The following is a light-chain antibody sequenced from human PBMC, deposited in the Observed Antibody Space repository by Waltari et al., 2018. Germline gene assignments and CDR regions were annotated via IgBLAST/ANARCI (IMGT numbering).Light chain of an antibody. J-gene: IGLJ2*01. CDR3: SSYTSSNTLL. V-gene: IGLV2-14*03. CDR2: DVS. CDR1: NSDVGGYNY. Sequence: QSALTQPASVSGSPGQSITLSCTGTNSDVGGYNYVSWYQQHPGKAPKFLIYDVSNRPSGVSTRFSGSKSGNTASLTISGLQAENEADYYCSSYTSSNTLLFGGGTKLTAL.